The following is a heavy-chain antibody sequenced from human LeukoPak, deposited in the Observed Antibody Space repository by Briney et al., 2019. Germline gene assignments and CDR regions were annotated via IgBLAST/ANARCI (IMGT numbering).Heavy chain of an antibody. V-gene: IGHV3-30*18. CDR2: ISYDGSNK. D-gene: IGHD5-24*01. J-gene: IGHJ4*02. CDR1: GFTFSSYG. CDR3: AKDGSTDGYNWGYGDY. Sequence: GRSLRLSCAASGFTFSSYGMHWVRQAPGKGLECVAVISYDGSNKYYADSVKGRFTISRDNSKNTLYLQMNSLRAEDTAVYYCAKDGSTDGYNWGYGDYWGQGTQVTVSS.